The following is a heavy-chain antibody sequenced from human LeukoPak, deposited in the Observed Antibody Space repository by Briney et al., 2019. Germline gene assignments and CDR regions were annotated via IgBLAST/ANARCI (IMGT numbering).Heavy chain of an antibody. CDR2: ISHSGST. Sequence: SETLSLTCAVYGGSFSGYYWSWIRQPPGKGLEWIGEISHSGSTNYNPSLKSRVTISVDTSKNQFSLKLSSVTAADTAVYYCARGLRGWYYYDSSGYSHFDYWGQGTPVSVSS. V-gene: IGHV4-34*01. D-gene: IGHD3-22*01. J-gene: IGHJ4*02. CDR3: ARGLRGWYYYDSSGYSHFDY. CDR1: GGSFSGYY.